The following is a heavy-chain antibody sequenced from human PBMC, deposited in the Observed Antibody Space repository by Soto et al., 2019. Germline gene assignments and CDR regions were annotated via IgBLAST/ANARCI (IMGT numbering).Heavy chain of an antibody. J-gene: IGHJ4*02. Sequence: SETLSLTCTVAGGSISSSSYYWGWMGQPQGKGLEWIGSIHDSGNTYDNPVLESLVIISVDTSKSQFSLKLSPVTAADTAVHYCARLRYGSGWPVDYWGQGTPVTESS. CDR3: ARLRYGSGWPVDY. D-gene: IGHD6-19*01. CDR1: GGSISSSSYY. V-gene: IGHV4-39*01. CDR2: IHDSGNT.